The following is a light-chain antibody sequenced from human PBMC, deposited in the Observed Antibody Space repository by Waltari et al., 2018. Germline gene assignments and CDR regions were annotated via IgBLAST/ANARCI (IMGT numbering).Light chain of an antibody. CDR1: STAAGPHPY. V-gene: IGLV2-14*03. Sequence: QSALTQPASVSGSPGQSIPISCTGSSTAAGPHPYVPWSQQHPGKAPKLIIYDVSHRPSGISNRFSGSRSGDTASLTISGLQAEDEADYFCCSYANMITLFVVFGGGTKLTVL. J-gene: IGLJ2*01. CDR2: DVS. CDR3: CSYANMITLFVV.